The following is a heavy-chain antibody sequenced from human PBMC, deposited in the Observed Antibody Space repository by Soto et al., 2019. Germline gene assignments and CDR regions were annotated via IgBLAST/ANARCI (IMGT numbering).Heavy chain of an antibody. CDR1: GFTLSSYG. Sequence: QMQLVESGGGVVQRGRSLRLSCAASGFTLSSYGMHWVRQAPGKGLERVAVIWYDGSNKYYADSVKGRFTISRDNSKNTLYLQMNSLRAEDTAVYYCARDGADCSSTSCYDDYYYYYMDVWGKGTTVTVSS. CDR2: IWYDGSNK. CDR3: ARDGADCSSTSCYDDYYYYYMDV. V-gene: IGHV3-33*01. J-gene: IGHJ6*03. D-gene: IGHD2-2*01.